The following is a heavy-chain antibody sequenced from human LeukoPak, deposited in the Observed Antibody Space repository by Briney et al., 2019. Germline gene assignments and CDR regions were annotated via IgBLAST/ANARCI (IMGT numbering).Heavy chain of an antibody. D-gene: IGHD2-15*01. CDR3: AKDFSIVVVVAATWWEYGFDY. CDR2: ISYDGSNK. CDR1: GFTFSSYG. Sequence: GGSLRLSCAASGFTFSSYGMHWVRQAPGKGLEWVAVISYDGSNKYYADSVKGRFTISRDNSKNTLYLQMNSLRAEDTAVYYCAKDFSIVVVVAATWWEYGFDYWGQGTLVTVSS. V-gene: IGHV3-30*18. J-gene: IGHJ4*02.